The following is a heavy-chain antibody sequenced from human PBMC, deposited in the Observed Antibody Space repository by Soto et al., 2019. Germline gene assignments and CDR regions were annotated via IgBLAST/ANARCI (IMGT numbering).Heavy chain of an antibody. V-gene: IGHV4-30-4*02. CDR3: ARVPGP. CDR2: ISYSGST. Sequence: PSETLSLTCTVSGCSINSGKSYWSWIRQPPGKGLEWIGFISYSGSTYYNLSLKSRITISVDTSKNQFSLNLSFVTAADTAVYYCARVPGPWGQGTLVTVS. CDR1: GCSINSGKSY. J-gene: IGHJ5*02.